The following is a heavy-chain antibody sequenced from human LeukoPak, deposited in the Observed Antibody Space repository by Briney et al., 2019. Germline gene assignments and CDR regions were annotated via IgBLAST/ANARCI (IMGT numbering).Heavy chain of an antibody. CDR3: ARDICTTGWHTFDC. V-gene: IGHV6-1*01. Sequence: SQTLSLTCVVSGDSVSSKNGAWNWIRQSPSRGLEWLGRTYYRSKWYNDYAESMEGRMTISQDTSKNQYSLHLNSVTPDDTAVYYCARDICTTGWHTFDCWGQGTLVTVSS. CDR2: TYYRSKWYN. D-gene: IGHD1-1*01. J-gene: IGHJ4*02. CDR1: GDSVSSKNGA.